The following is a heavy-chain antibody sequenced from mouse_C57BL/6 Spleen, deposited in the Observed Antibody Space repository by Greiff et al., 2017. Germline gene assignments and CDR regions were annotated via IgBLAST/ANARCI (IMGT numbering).Heavy chain of an antibody. V-gene: IGHV1-47*01. CDR3: ASGTTVVDYYAMDY. D-gene: IGHD1-1*01. Sequence: QVQLQQSGAELVKPGASVKMSCKASGYTFTTYPIAWMKQNPGKSLEWIGNFHPYNDDTKYNEKFKGKATLTVEKSSSTVYLELSRLTSDDAAVYYCASGTTVVDYYAMDYWGQGTSVTVSS. CDR1: GYTFTTYP. CDR2: FHPYNDDT. J-gene: IGHJ4*01.